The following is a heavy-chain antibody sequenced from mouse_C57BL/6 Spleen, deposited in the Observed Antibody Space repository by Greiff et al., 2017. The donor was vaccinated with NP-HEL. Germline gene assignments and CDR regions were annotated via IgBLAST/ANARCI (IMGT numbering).Heavy chain of an antibody. CDR1: GYTFTSYW. CDR2: IYPSDSET. CDR3: AIYDGYYNYFDY. D-gene: IGHD2-3*01. V-gene: IGHV1-61*01. J-gene: IGHJ2*01. Sequence: QVQLQQPGAELVRPGSSVKLSCKASGYTFTSYWMDWVKQRPGQGLEWIGNIYPSDSETHYNQKFKGKATLTVDKSSSTAYMQLSSLTSEDSAVYYCAIYDGYYNYFDYWGQGTTLTVSS.